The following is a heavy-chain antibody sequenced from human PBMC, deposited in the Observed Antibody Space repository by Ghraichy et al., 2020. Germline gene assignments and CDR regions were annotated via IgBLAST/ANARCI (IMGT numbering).Heavy chain of an antibody. CDR1: GGSISSGGYY. CDR2: IYYSGST. Sequence: SETLSLTCTVSGGSISSGGYYWSWIRQHPGKGLEWIGYIYYSGSTYYNPSLKSRVTISVDTSKNQFSLKLSSVTAADTAVYYCARDPGGNANWFDPWGQGTLVTVSS. V-gene: IGHV4-31*03. CDR3: ARDPGGNANWFDP. J-gene: IGHJ5*02. D-gene: IGHD4-23*01.